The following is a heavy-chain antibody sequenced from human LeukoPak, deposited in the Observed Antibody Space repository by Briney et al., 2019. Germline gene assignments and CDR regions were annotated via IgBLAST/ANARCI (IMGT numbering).Heavy chain of an antibody. CDR2: IRSKAYGGTT. CDR1: GFTFGDYA. J-gene: IGHJ3*02. CDR3: TSAPYIVVVVADDAFDI. D-gene: IGHD2-15*01. V-gene: IGHV3-49*03. Sequence: PGGSLRLSCTASGFTFGDYAMSWFRQAPGKGLEWVGFIRSKAYGGTTEYAASVKGRFTISRDDSKSIAYLQMNSLRTEDTAVYYCTSAPYIVVVVADDAFDIWGQGTMVTVSS.